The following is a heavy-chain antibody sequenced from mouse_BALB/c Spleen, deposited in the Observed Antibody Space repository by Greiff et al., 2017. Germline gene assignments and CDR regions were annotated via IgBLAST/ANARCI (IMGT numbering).Heavy chain of an antibody. D-gene: IGHD2-3*01. J-gene: IGHJ3*01. CDR1: GFSLTSYG. CDR2: ICAGGST. Sequence: VKLVESGPGLVAPSQSLSISCTVSGFSLTSYGVHWVRQPPGQGLEWLGVICAGGSTNYNSAIMSRLSISKDNSKSQVFLKMNSLQTDDTAMYYCARVDDGYCSYWGQGTLVTVSA. V-gene: IGHV2-9*02. CDR3: ARVDDGYCSY.